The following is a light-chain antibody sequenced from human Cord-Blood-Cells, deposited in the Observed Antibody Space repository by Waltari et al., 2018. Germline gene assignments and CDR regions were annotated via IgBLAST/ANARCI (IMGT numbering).Light chain of an antibody. CDR1: QSVSSN. J-gene: IGKJ1*01. CDR3: QQYNNHPRT. CDR2: GAS. V-gene: IGKV3-15*01. Sequence: EIVMTQSPATLSVSPGERATLSCRASQSVSSNLAWYQQKPGQAPRLLIYGASTRATGIPARFSGSGSGTEFTLTINSLQSEDFAVYYCQQYNNHPRTFGQGTKVEIK.